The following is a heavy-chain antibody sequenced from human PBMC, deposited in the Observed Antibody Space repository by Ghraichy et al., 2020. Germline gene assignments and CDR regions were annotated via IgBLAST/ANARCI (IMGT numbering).Heavy chain of an antibody. V-gene: IGHV3-64D*08. CDR1: GFTFNNSP. CDR3: VRRGGYNYAYDS. D-gene: IGHD5-24*01. CDR2: ISSNGANT. J-gene: IGHJ4*02. Sequence: GGSLRLSCSASGFTFNNSPLHWVRQTPGMRLEYVSSISSNGANTYYIDSVKGRFTISRDNSKNTLYLQMNYLRPEDTAMYYCVRRGGYNYAYDSWGQGTLVTVSS.